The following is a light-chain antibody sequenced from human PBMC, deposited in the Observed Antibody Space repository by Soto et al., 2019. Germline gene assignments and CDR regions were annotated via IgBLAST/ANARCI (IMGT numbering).Light chain of an antibody. J-gene: IGLJ1*01. CDR1: NNFVGSYNL. CDR3: CSYAGSSAYV. CDR2: EGS. Sequence: QSVLTQPASVSGSPGQSITISCTGTNNFVGSYNLVSWYQQHPGKAPKLMIYEGSKRPSGVSNRFSGSKSGNTASLTISGLQAEDEADYYCCSYAGSSAYVFGTGTKVTVL. V-gene: IGLV2-23*01.